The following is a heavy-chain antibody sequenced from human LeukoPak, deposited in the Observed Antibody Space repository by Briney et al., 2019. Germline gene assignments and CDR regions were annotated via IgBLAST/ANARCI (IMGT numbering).Heavy chain of an antibody. V-gene: IGHV4-39*01. D-gene: IGHD4-17*01. CDR1: GGSISSSSYY. CDR3: ARTGYGGVTNDY. J-gene: IGHJ4*02. Sequence: SETLSLTCTVSGGSISSSSYYWGWIRQPPRKGLEWIGSIYYSGSTYYNPSLKSRVTISVDTSKNQFSLKLSSVTAADTAVYYCARTGYGGVTNDYWGQGTLVTVSS. CDR2: IYYSGST.